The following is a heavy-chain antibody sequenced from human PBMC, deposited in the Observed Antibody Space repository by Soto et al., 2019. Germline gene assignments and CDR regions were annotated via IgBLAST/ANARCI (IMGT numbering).Heavy chain of an antibody. CDR1: GASISGYY. D-gene: IGHD4-4*01. CDR3: ARDNYSNDDY. Sequence: QVQLQESGPGLVKPSETLSLTCIVSGASISGYYWSWIRQPAGKGLEWIGRVYTHGSTSYNPSLKSRVTMSLDTSKNRFSLRLSSVTAADTAVYYCARDNYSNDDYWGQGTLVTVSS. CDR2: VYTHGST. V-gene: IGHV4-4*07. J-gene: IGHJ4*02.